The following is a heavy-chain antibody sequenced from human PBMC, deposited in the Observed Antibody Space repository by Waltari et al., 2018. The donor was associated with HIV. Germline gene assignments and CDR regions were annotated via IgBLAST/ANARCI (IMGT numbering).Heavy chain of an antibody. CDR2: IIPIFGTA. CDR3: ASGGGCGGDCYSNY. J-gene: IGHJ4*02. V-gene: IGHV1-69*01. Sequence: QGLEWMGGIIPIFGTANYAQKFQGRVTITADESTSTAYMELSSLRSEDTAVYYCASGGGCGGDCYSNYWGQGTLVTVSS. D-gene: IGHD2-21*02.